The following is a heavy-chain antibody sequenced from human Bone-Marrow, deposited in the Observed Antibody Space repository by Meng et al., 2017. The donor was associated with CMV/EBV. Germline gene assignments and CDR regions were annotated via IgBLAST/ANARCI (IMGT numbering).Heavy chain of an antibody. CDR2: INPNSGGT. V-gene: IGHV1-2*02. Sequence: ASVKVPCKASGYMFTSYCLHWVRQAPGQGLEWMGWINPNSGGTKYAQNFQGRVTMTRDTSFSTAYMELSSLRSDDTAVYYCARAGLGIVIEPRTMPGETYYFSSLDVWGQGTTVTVSS. D-gene: IGHD2/OR15-2a*01. CDR1: GYMFTSYC. J-gene: IGHJ6*01. CDR3: ARAGLGIVIEPRTMPGETYYFSSLDV.